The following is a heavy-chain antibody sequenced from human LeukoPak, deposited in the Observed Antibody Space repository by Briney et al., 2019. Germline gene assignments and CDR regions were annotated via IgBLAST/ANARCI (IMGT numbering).Heavy chain of an antibody. CDR1: GFPFSNSP. CDR2: ISTSGGST. V-gene: IGHV3-23*01. D-gene: IGHD6-13*01. Sequence: GGSLGLSGPASGFPFSNSPMSWVGQAPGKGRRWFSAISTSGGSTFYADSVKGRFTISRDNSKNTLYLQMNSLRAEDTALYYCAKDTGHSSSWSDFWGQGTLVTVSS. J-gene: IGHJ4*02. CDR3: AKDTGHSSSWSDF.